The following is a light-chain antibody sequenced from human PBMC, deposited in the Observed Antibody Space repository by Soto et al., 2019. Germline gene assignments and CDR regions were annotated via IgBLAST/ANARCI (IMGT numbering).Light chain of an antibody. CDR1: QGISNY. Sequence: DLQMTQSPSSLSASVGDRVTITCRASQGISNYLAWFQQKQGKVPKLLIYGASTLQSGIPSRFRGGGSGTDFTLTISTLQPEDVATYYCQKYDSAPQTFGQVTKVGIK. J-gene: IGKJ1*01. V-gene: IGKV1-27*01. CDR3: QKYDSAPQT. CDR2: GAS.